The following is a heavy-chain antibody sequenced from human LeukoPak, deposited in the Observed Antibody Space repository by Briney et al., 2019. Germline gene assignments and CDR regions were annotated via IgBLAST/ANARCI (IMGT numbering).Heavy chain of an antibody. J-gene: IGHJ4*02. V-gene: IGHV1-69*05. CDR2: IIPIFGTA. D-gene: IGHD6-6*01. CDR3: AREEYSSSPFDY. Sequence: SVKVSCKASGGTFSSYAISWVRQTPGQGLEWMGGIIPIFGTANYAQKFQGRVTITTDESTSTAYMELSSLRSEDTAVYYCAREEYSSSPFDYWGQGTLVTVSS. CDR1: GGTFSSYA.